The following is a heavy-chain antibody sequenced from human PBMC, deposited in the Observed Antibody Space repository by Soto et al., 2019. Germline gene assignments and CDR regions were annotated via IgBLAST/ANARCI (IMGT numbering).Heavy chain of an antibody. J-gene: IGHJ5*02. CDR2: INAGNGNT. CDR3: AREGSRYDYIWGSTEGTWFDP. V-gene: IGHV1-3*01. D-gene: IGHD3-16*01. Sequence: ASVKVSCKASGYTFTSYAMHWVRQAPGQRLEWMGWINAGNGNTKYSQKFQGRVTITRDTSASTAYMELSSLRSEDTAVYYCAREGSRYDYIWGSTEGTWFDPWGQGTLVTVSS. CDR1: GYTFTSYA.